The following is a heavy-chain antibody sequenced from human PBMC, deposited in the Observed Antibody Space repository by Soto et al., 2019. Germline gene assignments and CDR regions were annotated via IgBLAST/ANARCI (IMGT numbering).Heavy chain of an antibody. CDR1: GFTFSDFP. CDR3: ARDRGVAGWFDP. V-gene: IGHV3-30-3*01. Sequence: QVQLVESGGGVVQPGRSLSLSCAASGFTFSDFPMHWVRKAPGKGLEWVAVISYDGSNKYYADSVKGRFTISRDNSKNTLYLQMNSLRAEDTAVYYCARDRGVAGWFDPWGQGTLVTVSS. CDR2: ISYDGSNK. J-gene: IGHJ5*02. D-gene: IGHD3-10*01.